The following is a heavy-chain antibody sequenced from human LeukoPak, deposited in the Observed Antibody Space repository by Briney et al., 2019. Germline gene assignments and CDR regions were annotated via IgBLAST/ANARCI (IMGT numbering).Heavy chain of an antibody. D-gene: IGHD3-10*01. CDR1: GFTFSSYW. J-gene: IGHJ6*04. CDR2: IKQDGSEK. V-gene: IGHV3-7*03. Sequence: GGSLRISCAASGFTFSSYWMSWVRQAPGKGLEWVANIKQDGSEKYYVDSVKGRFTISRDNAKNSLYLQMNSLRAEDTAVYYCARDHYGSGSYYYYGMDVWGKGTTVTVSS. CDR3: ARDHYGSGSYYYYGMDV.